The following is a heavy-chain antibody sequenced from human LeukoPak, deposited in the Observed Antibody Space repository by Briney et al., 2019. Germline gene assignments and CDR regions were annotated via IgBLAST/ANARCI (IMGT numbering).Heavy chain of an antibody. CDR1: GYSISRGYY. D-gene: IGHD3-10*01. V-gene: IGHV4-38-2*01. CDR3: ARAGWIITSGIDY. CDR2: VYHTGST. Sequence: PSETLSLTCAVSGYSISRGYYWALIRQPPGKGLEWIGTVYHTGSTYYNPSLDSRVTISVDTSKNEFSPNLKSVTAADTAVYYCARAGWIITSGIDYWGQGALVTVSS. J-gene: IGHJ4*02.